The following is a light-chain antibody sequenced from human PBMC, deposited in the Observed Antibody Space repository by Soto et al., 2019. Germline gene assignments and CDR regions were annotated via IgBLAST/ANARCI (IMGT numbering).Light chain of an antibody. V-gene: IGKV3-20*01. Sequence: IVLTQSPGTLSLSAGERTTLSCRASQSISRYLAWYQQKPGQGPRLLIYGASSRATGTPDRFSGSGSGTDFTLTISRLEPEDFAVYYCQQYGSSSRTFGQGTRLEI. J-gene: IGKJ5*01. CDR1: QSISRY. CDR3: QQYGSSSRT. CDR2: GAS.